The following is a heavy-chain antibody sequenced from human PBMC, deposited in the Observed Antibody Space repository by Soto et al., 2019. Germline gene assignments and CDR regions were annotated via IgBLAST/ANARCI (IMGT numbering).Heavy chain of an antibody. CDR3: ASTEGVVVVAATPGEIDY. CDR1: GGSISSSSYY. V-gene: IGHV4-39*01. Sequence: SETLSLTCTVSGGSISSSSYYWGWIRQPPGKGLEWIGSIYYSGSTYYNPSLKSRVTISVDTSKNQFSLKLSSVTAADTAVYYCASTEGVVVVAATPGEIDYWGQGTLVTVSS. J-gene: IGHJ4*02. CDR2: IYYSGST. D-gene: IGHD2-15*01.